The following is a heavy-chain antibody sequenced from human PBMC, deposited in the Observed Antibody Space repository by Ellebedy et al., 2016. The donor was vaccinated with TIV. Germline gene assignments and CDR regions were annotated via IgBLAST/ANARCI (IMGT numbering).Heavy chain of an antibody. Sequence: SGPTLVKPTQTLTLTCTFSGFSLSTSGMCVSWIRQPPGKALEWLARIDWDDDKYYSTSLKTRLTISKDTSKNQVVLTMTNMDPVDTATYYCERSRLAVAGTTFDYWGQGTLVTVSS. CDR2: IDWDDDK. J-gene: IGHJ4*02. CDR1: GFSLSTSGMC. V-gene: IGHV2-70*11. CDR3: ERSRLAVAGTTFDY. D-gene: IGHD6-19*01.